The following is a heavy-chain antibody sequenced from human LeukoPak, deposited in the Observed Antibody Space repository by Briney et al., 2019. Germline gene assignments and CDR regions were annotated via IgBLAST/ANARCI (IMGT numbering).Heavy chain of an antibody. Sequence: ASVKVTCKASGYTFTGYYMHWVRQAPGQGLEWMGWINPNSGGTNYAQKFQGRVTMTRDTSISTAYMELRSLRSDDTALYYCARHRLHRLYYDSGGYYHDAFDIWGQGTMVTVSS. J-gene: IGHJ3*02. CDR2: INPNSGGT. CDR3: ARHRLHRLYYDSGGYYHDAFDI. V-gene: IGHV1-2*02. CDR1: GYTFTGYY. D-gene: IGHD3-22*01.